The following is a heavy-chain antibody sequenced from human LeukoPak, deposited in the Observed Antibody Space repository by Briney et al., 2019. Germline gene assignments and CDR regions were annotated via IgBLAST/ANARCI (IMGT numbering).Heavy chain of an antibody. D-gene: IGHD4-17*01. CDR3: AKDRGNDYGVFDY. CDR1: GFIFSSYS. Sequence: GSLILSCAASGFIFSSYSMNWVRQTPGKGLEWISYISSGSGTTYYGDSVQGRFITSRDNAKNSLHLQMNSLRAEDTGVYYCAKDRGNDYGVFDYWGQGILVTVSS. CDR2: ISSGSGTT. J-gene: IGHJ4*02. V-gene: IGHV3-48*01.